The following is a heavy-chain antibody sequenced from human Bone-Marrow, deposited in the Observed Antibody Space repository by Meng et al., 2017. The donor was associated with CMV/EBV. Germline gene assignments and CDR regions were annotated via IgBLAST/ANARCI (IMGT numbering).Heavy chain of an antibody. J-gene: IGHJ6*02. V-gene: IGHV3-23*01. Sequence: GESLNTSWASSGFTFSSYAMSLDRPAPGKGLEWVSAISGSGGSTYYADSVKGWFTISRDNSKNTLYLQMNSLRSEDTAVYYWAKFGSTSPFYYFDYGMDVWGQGTTVTVSS. CDR2: ISGSGGST. CDR3: AKFGSTSPFYYFDYGMDV. D-gene: IGHD2-2*01. CDR1: GFTFSSYA.